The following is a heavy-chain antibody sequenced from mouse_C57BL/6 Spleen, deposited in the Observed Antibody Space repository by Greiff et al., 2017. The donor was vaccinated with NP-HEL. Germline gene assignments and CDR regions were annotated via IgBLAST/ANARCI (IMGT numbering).Heavy chain of an antibody. CDR1: GYTFTSYW. V-gene: IGHV1-61*01. D-gene: IGHD2-3*01. CDR3: AHRGMSGYYVLAY. J-gene: IGHJ3*01. Sequence: QVQLQQPGAELVRPGSSVKLSCKASGYTFTSYWMDWVKQRPGQGLEWIGNIYPSDSETHYNQKFKDKATLTVDKSSSTAYMQLSSLTSEDSAVYYCAHRGMSGYYVLAYWGQGTLVTVSA. CDR2: IYPSDSET.